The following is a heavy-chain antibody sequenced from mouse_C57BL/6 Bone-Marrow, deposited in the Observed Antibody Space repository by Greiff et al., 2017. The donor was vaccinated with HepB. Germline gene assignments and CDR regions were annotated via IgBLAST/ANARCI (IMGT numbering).Heavy chain of an antibody. V-gene: IGHV5-16*01. CDR1: GFTFSDYY. D-gene: IGHD1-1*01. CDR2: INYDGSST. Sequence: EVNVVESEGGLVQPGSSMKLSCTASGFTFSDYYMAWVRQVPEKGLEWVANINYDGSSTYYLDSLKSRFIISRDNAKNILYLQMSSLKSEDTATYYCARVGLLSLFDYWGQGTTLTVSS. J-gene: IGHJ2*01. CDR3: ARVGLLSLFDY.